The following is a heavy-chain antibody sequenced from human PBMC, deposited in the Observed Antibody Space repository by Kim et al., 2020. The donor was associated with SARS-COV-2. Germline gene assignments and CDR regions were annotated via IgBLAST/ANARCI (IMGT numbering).Heavy chain of an antibody. CDR3: AREVIVVVPPYGMDV. Sequence: GGSLRLSCAASGFTFSSYAMHWVRQAPGKGLEWVAVISYDGSNKYYADSVKGRFTISRDNSKNTLYLQMNSLRAEDTAVYYCAREVIVVVPPYGMDVWGQGTMVTVSS. D-gene: IGHD2-2*01. V-gene: IGHV3-30*04. CDR2: ISYDGSNK. CDR1: GFTFSSYA. J-gene: IGHJ6*02.